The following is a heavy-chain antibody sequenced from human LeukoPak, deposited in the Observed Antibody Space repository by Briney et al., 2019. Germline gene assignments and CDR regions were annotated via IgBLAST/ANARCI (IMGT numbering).Heavy chain of an antibody. V-gene: IGHV4-59*01. Sequence: SETLSLTCAVYGGSFSGYYWSWIRQPPGKGLEWIGYIYYSGSTNYNPSLKSRVTISLDTSKNQFSLKLSSVAAADTAVYYCARDSSGWYRYFDLWGRGTLVTVSS. CDR1: GGSFSGYY. D-gene: IGHD6-19*01. J-gene: IGHJ2*01. CDR3: ARDSSGWYRYFDL. CDR2: IYYSGST.